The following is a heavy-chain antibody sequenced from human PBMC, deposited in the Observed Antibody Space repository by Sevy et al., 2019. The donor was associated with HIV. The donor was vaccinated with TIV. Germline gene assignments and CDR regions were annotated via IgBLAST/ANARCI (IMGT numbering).Heavy chain of an antibody. V-gene: IGHV3-21*01. J-gene: IGHJ6*02. Sequence: GGSLRLSCAASGFTFSSYSMNWVRQAPGKGLEWFSSISSSSSYIYYADSVKGRFTISRDNAKNSLYLQMNSLRAEDTAVYYCASTPQGYYGMDVWGQGTTVTVSS. CDR2: ISSSSSYI. CDR1: GFTFSSYS. CDR3: ASTPQGYYGMDV.